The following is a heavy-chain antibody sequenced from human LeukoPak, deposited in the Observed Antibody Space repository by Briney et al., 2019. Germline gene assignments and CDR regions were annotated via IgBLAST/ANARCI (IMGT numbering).Heavy chain of an antibody. J-gene: IGHJ3*02. CDR3: ARGDYGDKVDGAFDI. D-gene: IGHD4-17*01. Sequence: SETLSLTCTVSGASISSSNYYWSWLRQHPGKGLEWIGYIYYSGSTDYNPSLKSRVAISMDTSKNQFSLNVNSMSAADTAVYYCARGDYGDKVDGAFDIWGQGTMVVVSS. CDR2: IYYSGST. V-gene: IGHV4-31*03. CDR1: GASISSSNYY.